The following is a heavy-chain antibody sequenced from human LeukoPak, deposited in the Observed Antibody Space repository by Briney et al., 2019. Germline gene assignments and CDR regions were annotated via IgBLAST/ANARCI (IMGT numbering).Heavy chain of an antibody. J-gene: IGHJ4*02. CDR2: ISYDGSNK. CDR1: GFSFSTRG. Sequence: PGGSLRLPCAASGFSFSTRGMHWVRQAPGKGLEWVAAISYDGSNKYYADSVKDRFTISRDNSKNTLDLQMNSLRAEDTAVYYCARLYSSGWYADHWGQGTLVTVSS. CDR3: ARLYSSGWYADH. D-gene: IGHD6-19*01. V-gene: IGHV3-33*01.